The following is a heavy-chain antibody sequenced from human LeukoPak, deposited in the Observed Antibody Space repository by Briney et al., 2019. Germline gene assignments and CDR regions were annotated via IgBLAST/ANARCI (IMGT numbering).Heavy chain of an antibody. V-gene: IGHV3-21*01. CDR3: ARWQGAGGLDY. Sequence: PGRSLRLSCAASGFTLRSYSVNWARQAPGKGLEWVSSLTSSSTYIYYTDSVKGRFTISRDNPKNSLYLKMNSLRAEDTAVYYCARWQGAGGLDYWGQGILVTVSS. J-gene: IGHJ4*02. CDR1: GFTLRSYS. D-gene: IGHD3-10*01. CDR2: LTSSSTYI.